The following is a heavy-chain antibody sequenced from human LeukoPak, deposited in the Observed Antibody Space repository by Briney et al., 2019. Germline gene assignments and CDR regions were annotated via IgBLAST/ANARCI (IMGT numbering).Heavy chain of an antibody. J-gene: IGHJ4*02. CDR2: ISGSGGNT. CDR3: ASGLVYCGGDCYSELDY. V-gene: IGHV3-23*01. CDR1: GFTFSSYA. D-gene: IGHD2-21*02. Sequence: GGSLRLSCAASGFTFSSYAMSWVRQAPGKGLEWVSAISGSGGNTYYADSVKGRFTISRDNSKNTLYLQMNSLRAEDTAVYYCASGLVYCGGDCYSELDYWGQGTLVTVSS.